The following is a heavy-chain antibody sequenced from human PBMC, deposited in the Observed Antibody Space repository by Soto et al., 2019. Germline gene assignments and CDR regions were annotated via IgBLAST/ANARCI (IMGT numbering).Heavy chain of an antibody. CDR3: ARVGPWVPYYYDSSPYTFENWFDP. CDR1: GYSISSGYY. V-gene: IGHV4-38-2*02. J-gene: IGHJ5*02. Sequence: PSLTLSLTCSVSGYSISSGYYWAWLRQPPGKGLEWIGSIYHRGSTYYNPSLNSRVTLSIDMTNNHVSLILNSVTAADTAVYYCARVGPWVPYYYDSSPYTFENWFDPWGQGTLVTVSS. CDR2: IYHRGST. D-gene: IGHD3-22*01.